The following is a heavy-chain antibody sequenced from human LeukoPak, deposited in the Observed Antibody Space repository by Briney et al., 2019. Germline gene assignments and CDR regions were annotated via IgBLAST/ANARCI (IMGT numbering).Heavy chain of an antibody. Sequence: SETLSLTCTVSGGSISSSSYYWGWIRQPPGKGLEWIGSLHYSGSTYYNPSLKTRVTMSVDTSENQFSLKLSSVTASDSAVYYCARIYCTSTSCYGDSYYGMDVWGQGTTVTVPS. D-gene: IGHD2-2*01. CDR2: LHYSGST. V-gene: IGHV4-39*01. CDR1: GGSISSSSYY. J-gene: IGHJ6*02. CDR3: ARIYCTSTSCYGDSYYGMDV.